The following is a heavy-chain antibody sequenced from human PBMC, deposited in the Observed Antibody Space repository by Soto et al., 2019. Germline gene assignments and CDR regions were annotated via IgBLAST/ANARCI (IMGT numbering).Heavy chain of an antibody. CDR2: INPNSGGT. Sequence: KVSCKTSVYIFTDYYIHWVRQAPGQGLEWMGWINPNSGGTNYAQKFQDWVTMTRDTSINTAYMEVNRLRSDDTAVYYCARPSGYYPYYFDDWGQGTQVTVSS. CDR3: ARPSGYYPYYFDD. V-gene: IGHV1-2*04. D-gene: IGHD3-22*01. J-gene: IGHJ4*02. CDR1: VYIFTDYY.